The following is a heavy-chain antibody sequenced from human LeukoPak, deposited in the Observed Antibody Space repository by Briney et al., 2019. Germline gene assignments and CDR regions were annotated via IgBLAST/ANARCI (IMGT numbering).Heavy chain of an antibody. V-gene: IGHV3-21*01. CDR2: ISNDSRNI. CDR3: AKDATAVVGTVYMDV. Sequence: GGSLRLSCIASGFTLSRYIMNWVRQAPGKGLEWVASISNDSRNIYYSDSVRGRFTISRDNAKNSLYLQMNSLRAEDTAVYYCAKDATAVVGTVYMDVWGKGTTVTISS. D-gene: IGHD6-13*01. CDR1: GFTLSRYI. J-gene: IGHJ6*03.